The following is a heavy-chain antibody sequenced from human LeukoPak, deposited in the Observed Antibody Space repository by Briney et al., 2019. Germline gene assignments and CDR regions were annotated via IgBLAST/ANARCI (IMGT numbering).Heavy chain of an antibody. V-gene: IGHV1-18*01. D-gene: IGHD2-21*02. CDR3: ASLGCGGDCYSRQYYYYYMDV. CDR1: GYTFSNYD. J-gene: IGHJ6*03. Sequence: GASVRVSCKTSGYTFSNYDIYWVRQAPGQGLECMGWISAYNGDTRYAQILQGRFTVTTDTSTSTAYMELRSLTHDDTAVYYCASLGCGGDCYSRQYYYYYMDVWGKGTTVTVSS. CDR2: ISAYNGDT.